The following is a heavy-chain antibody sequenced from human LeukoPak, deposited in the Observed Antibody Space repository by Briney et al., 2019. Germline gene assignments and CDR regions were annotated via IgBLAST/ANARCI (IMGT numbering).Heavy chain of an antibody. J-gene: IGHJ3*02. CDR2: ISTSGATT. CDR1: GFTFSNYA. CDR3: AKLDSGNYWGAFDI. D-gene: IGHD1-26*01. Sequence: GGSLRLSCAASGFTFSNYAMGWVRQAPEKGLEWVSVISTSGATTYNADSVKGRFTISRDNSKNTLYLHMNSLRAEDTAVYYCAKLDSGNYWGAFDIWGQGTMVTVSS. V-gene: IGHV3-23*01.